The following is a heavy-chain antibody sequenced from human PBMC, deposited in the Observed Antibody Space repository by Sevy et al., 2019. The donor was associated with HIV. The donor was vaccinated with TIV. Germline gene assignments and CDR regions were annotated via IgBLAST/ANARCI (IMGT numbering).Heavy chain of an antibody. Sequence: GGSLRLSCAASGFTFSSYWMHWVRQAPGKGLVWVSRIKTDGRDTSYADSVKGRFTISRDNTKNTLYLQMNSLRAEDTAVYYCARRPTDQSGGYWFDPWGQGTLVTVSS. J-gene: IGHJ5*02. CDR3: ARRPTDQSGGYWFDP. CDR2: IKTDGRDT. D-gene: IGHD1-26*01. CDR1: GFTFSSYW. V-gene: IGHV3-74*01.